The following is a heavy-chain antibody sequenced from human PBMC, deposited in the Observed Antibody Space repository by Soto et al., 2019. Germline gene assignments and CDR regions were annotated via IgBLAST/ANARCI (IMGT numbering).Heavy chain of an antibody. CDR1: GYTLTELS. Sequence: ASVKVSCKGSGYTLTELSMHWVRQAPGKGLEWMGGFDPEDGETIYAQKFQGRVTMTEDTSTDTAYMELSSLRSEDTAVYYCATGNRYCSSTSCLKDYYYYYYMDVWGKGTTVTVSS. CDR2: FDPEDGET. CDR3: ATGNRYCSSTSCLKDYYYYYYMDV. D-gene: IGHD2-2*01. V-gene: IGHV1-24*01. J-gene: IGHJ6*03.